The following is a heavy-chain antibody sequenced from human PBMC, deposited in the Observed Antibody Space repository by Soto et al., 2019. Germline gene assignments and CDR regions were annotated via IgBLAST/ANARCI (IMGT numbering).Heavy chain of an antibody. D-gene: IGHD3-10*01. Sequence: QVQLVESGGGVVQPGRSLRLSCAASGFTFRTYAMHWVRQAPGKALEWVAVMSFDGSNKYYADSVKGRFTISRDNSKNTLYLQVNTLRAEDTAVYYSARTTMVRGDSTFYYYYPMDVWGQGTTVTVSA. J-gene: IGHJ6*01. CDR2: MSFDGSNK. V-gene: IGHV3-30*04. CDR1: GFTFRTYA. CDR3: ARTTMVRGDSTFYYYYPMDV.